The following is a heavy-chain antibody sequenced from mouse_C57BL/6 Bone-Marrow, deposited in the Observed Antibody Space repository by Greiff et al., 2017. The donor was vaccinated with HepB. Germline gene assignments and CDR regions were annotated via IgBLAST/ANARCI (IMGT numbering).Heavy chain of an antibody. CDR3: ARRGTTTVVATRWYFDV. V-gene: IGHV5-15*01. CDR1: GFTFSDYG. J-gene: IGHJ1*03. Sequence: EVKLVESGGGLVQPGGSLKLSCAASGFTFSDYGMAWVRQAPRKGPEWVAFISNLAYSIYYADTVTGRFTISRENAKNTLYLEMSSLRSEDTAMYYCARRGTTTVVATRWYFDVWGTGTTVTVSS. D-gene: IGHD1-1*01. CDR2: ISNLAYSI.